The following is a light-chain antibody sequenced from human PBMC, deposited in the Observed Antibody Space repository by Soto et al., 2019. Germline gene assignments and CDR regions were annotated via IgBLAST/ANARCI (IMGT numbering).Light chain of an antibody. Sequence: IVMTQSPDCLAVSLGERATINCRSSQSVFDSSDNKNYLAWYQQTPGQPPKLLIYWASTRESGVPDRFSGSGSGTGFTLTISSLQTEDVAVYYCQQYFTTPITFGQGTRLEIK. CDR3: QQYFTTPIT. CDR2: WAS. V-gene: IGKV4-1*01. CDR1: QSVFDSSDNKNY. J-gene: IGKJ5*01.